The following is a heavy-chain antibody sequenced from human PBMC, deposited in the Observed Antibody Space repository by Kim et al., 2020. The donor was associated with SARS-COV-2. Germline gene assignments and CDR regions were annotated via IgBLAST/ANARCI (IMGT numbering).Heavy chain of an antibody. Sequence: GGSLRLSCAASGFTFSDYYMSWIRQAPGKGLEWVSYISSSSSYTNYADSVKGRFTISRDNAKNSLYLQMNSLRAEDTAVYYCARGGSSTGNAFDIWGQGTMVTVSS. CDR2: ISSSSSYT. CDR3: ARGGSSTGNAFDI. V-gene: IGHV3-11*06. D-gene: IGHD6-6*01. J-gene: IGHJ3*02. CDR1: GFTFSDYY.